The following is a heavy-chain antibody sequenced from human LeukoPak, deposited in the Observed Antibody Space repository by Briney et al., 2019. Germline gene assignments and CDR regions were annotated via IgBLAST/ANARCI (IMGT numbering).Heavy chain of an antibody. J-gene: IGHJ5*02. V-gene: IGHV1-24*01. CDR2: FDPEVGET. CDR3: ATDLLAGGLKTFDP. Sequence: ASVKVSCKVTGNTLSEFSMHWVRQSPGKGLEWMGGFDPEVGETVYAQKFQGRVTMTADTSTETAYMELSSLRSEDTAVYYCATDLLAGGLKTFDPWGQGTLVTVSS. CDR1: GNTLSEFS.